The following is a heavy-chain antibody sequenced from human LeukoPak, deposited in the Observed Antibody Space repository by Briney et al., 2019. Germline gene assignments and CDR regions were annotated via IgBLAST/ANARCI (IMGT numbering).Heavy chain of an antibody. V-gene: IGHV3-11*01. CDR1: GFTFSDYY. D-gene: IGHD6-19*01. Sequence: GGSLRLSCAASGFTFSDYYMSWIRQAPGKGLEWVSYISGSDNTIYYADSVKGRFTISRDNSKNTLYLQMNSLRAEDTAVYYCAKSSGWRPDWFDPWGQGTLVTVSS. CDR3: AKSSGWRPDWFDP. CDR2: ISGSDNTI. J-gene: IGHJ5*02.